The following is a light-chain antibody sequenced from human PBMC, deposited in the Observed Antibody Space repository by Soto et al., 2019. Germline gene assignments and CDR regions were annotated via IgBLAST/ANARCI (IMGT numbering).Light chain of an antibody. V-gene: IGKV1-12*01. Sequence: DTQMTQSPRSIAASVGSVDLSAGRASQDIGNILAWYQQTPGKAPRLLIHGASSLSRGIPSRFSAGGTGTHFTLTISGLQSEDLAPYFCQQTSTFPRTFGQGTKVDIK. CDR2: GAS. J-gene: IGKJ1*01. CDR3: QQTSTFPRT. CDR1: QDIGNI.